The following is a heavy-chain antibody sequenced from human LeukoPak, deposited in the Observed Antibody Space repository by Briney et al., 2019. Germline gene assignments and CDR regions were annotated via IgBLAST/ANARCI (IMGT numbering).Heavy chain of an antibody. CDR3: ARLDTAMATPDY. V-gene: IGHV1-18*04. Sequence: VASVKVSCKVSGYTSTSYGISWVRQAPGQGLEWMGWISAYNGNTNYAQKLQGRVTMTTDTSTSTAYMELRSLRSDDTAVYYCARLDTAMATPDYWGQGTLVTVSS. D-gene: IGHD5-18*01. CDR1: GYTSTSYG. CDR2: ISAYNGNT. J-gene: IGHJ4*02.